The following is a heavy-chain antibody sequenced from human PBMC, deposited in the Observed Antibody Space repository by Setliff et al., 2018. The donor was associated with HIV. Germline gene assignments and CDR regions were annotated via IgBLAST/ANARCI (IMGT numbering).Heavy chain of an antibody. CDR1: GGSISSSSYY. J-gene: IGHJ4*02. CDR3: ARGVAAAGL. CDR2: IFYSGHT. D-gene: IGHD6-13*01. V-gene: IGHV4-39*07. Sequence: SETLSLTCTVSGGSISSSSYYWAWIRQPPGKGLEWIGNIFYSGHTFYNPSLRSRVTISVDTSKNQFSLKLNSVTAADTALYYCARGVAAAGLWGQGTLVTVSS.